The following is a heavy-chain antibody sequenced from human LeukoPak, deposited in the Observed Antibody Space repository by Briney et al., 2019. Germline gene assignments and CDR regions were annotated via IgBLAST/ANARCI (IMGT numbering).Heavy chain of an antibody. D-gene: IGHD6-25*01. CDR1: GGSISSYY. Sequence: SETLSLTCTVSGGSISSYYWSWIRQPPGKGLEWIGYIYYSGSTNYNPSLKSRVTVSVDTSKNQFSLKLSSVTAADTAVYYCARQGGGFWYFDLWGRGTLVTVSS. V-gene: IGHV4-59*08. CDR3: ARQGGGFWYFDL. CDR2: IYYSGST. J-gene: IGHJ2*01.